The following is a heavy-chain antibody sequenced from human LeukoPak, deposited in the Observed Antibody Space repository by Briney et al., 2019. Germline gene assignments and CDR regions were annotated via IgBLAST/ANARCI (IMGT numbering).Heavy chain of an antibody. CDR2: MSYDGSNK. Sequence: GRSLRLSCAASLYPYRVYAMHGVPQAPGKGLEWVAVMSYDGSNKYYADSVKGRFTISRDNSKNTLYLQMNSLRAEDTAVFYCARVRRWLQLAFDYWGQGTLVTVSS. J-gene: IGHJ4*02. D-gene: IGHD5-24*01. V-gene: IGHV3-30-3*01. CDR3: ARVRRWLQLAFDY. CDR1: LYPYRVYA.